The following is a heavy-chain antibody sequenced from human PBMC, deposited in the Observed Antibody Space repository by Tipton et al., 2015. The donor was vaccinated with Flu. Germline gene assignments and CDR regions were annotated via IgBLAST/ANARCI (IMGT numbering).Heavy chain of an antibody. Sequence: QVQLVQSGPEVKKTGASVTVSCKASGYKFTCYYMHWVRQAPGQGLEWKGRINPSRGGTKFDQKFKGRVSMTRDTSISTAYMELSRLRSDDTAVYFCTRDPMQVSTFSLWDRGILVSVTS. D-gene: IGHD3-16*01. CDR3: TRDPMQVSTFSL. CDR1: GYKFTCYY. J-gene: IGHJ2*01. V-gene: IGHV1-2*02. CDR2: INPSRGGT.